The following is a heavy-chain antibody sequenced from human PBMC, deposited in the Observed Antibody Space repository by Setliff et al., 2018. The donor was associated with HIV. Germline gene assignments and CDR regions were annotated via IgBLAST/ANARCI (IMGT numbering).Heavy chain of an antibody. J-gene: IGHJ6*02. CDR3: ARGAIAVAGISYYYYGMDV. CDR1: GQSISGYY. D-gene: IGHD6-19*01. Sequence: SETLSLTCAVYGQSISGYYWSWIRQTPGKGLEWIGEINHGGDTNYNPSLKSRVTISVDTSKNQFSLKLSSVTAADTAVYYCARGAIAVAGISYYYYGMDVWGQGTTVTVSS. V-gene: IGHV4-34*01. CDR2: INHGGDT.